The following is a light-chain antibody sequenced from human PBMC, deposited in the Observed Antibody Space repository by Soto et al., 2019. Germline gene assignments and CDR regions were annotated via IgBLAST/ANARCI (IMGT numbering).Light chain of an antibody. V-gene: IGKV3-11*01. J-gene: IGKJ3*01. CDR3: QQRSNWPRFT. Sequence: DIVLTPSPATVSLSPGQRATLSCTASQSVSSYLAWYPPKTGQAPRLLIYDVSNRATGIPARFSGSGSGTDFTLTISSLEPEDFAVYYCQQRSNWPRFTFGPGTKVDIK. CDR1: QSVSSY. CDR2: DVS.